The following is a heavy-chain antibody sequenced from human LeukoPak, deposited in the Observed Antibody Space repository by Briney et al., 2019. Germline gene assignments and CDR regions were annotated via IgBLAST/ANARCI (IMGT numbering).Heavy chain of an antibody. J-gene: IGHJ4*02. CDR3: AKDLSGGSQYYFDY. D-gene: IGHD2-15*01. CDR1: GFTFSSYG. Sequence: GGSLRLSCAASGFTFSSYGMHWVRQAPAKGLEWVAVIWYDGSNKYYADSVKGRFTISRDSSKNTLYLQMNSLRAEDTAVYYCAKDLSGGSQYYFDYWGQGTLVTVSS. V-gene: IGHV3-33*06. CDR2: IWYDGSNK.